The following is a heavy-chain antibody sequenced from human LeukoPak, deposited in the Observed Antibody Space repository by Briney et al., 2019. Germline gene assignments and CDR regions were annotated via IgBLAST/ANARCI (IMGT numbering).Heavy chain of an antibody. CDR2: IYPNSGGT. CDR3: ARDRVYCSGGDCYPLYYFDY. V-gene: IGHV1-2*02. D-gene: IGHD2-15*01. Sequence: GASVKVSCKASGHTLTGYYIHWVRQAPGQGLEWMGWIYPNSGGTNYGQKFQARVTMTRDTTTVYMELSILRSDDTAVYYCARDRVYCSGGDCYPLYYFDYWGQGTLVTVSS. J-gene: IGHJ4*02. CDR1: GHTLTGYY.